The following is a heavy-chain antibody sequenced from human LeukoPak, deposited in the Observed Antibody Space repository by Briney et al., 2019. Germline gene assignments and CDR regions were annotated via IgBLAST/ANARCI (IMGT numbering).Heavy chain of an antibody. Sequence: GGSLRLSCAASGLTFSSYSMHWVRQAPGKGLEWVAFIRYDGSNTYYADSVKGRFTISRDNAKNTLYLQMNSLRAEDTAVYYCATSQYSGSYFDYWGQGNLVTVSS. CDR1: GLTFSSYS. CDR2: IRYDGSNT. D-gene: IGHD1-26*01. J-gene: IGHJ4*02. V-gene: IGHV3-30*02. CDR3: ATSQYSGSYFDY.